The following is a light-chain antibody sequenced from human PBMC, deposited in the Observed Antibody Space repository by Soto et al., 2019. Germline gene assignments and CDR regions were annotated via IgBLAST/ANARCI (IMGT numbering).Light chain of an antibody. CDR3: HQYGSSQGT. CDR1: QSVSNDF. CDR2: GAS. J-gene: IGKJ1*01. V-gene: IGKV3-20*01. Sequence: EIVLTQSPGILSLSPGERATLSCRASQSVSNDFLAWYQQKPGQAPRLLIYGASTRATDIPDRFSGSGSGPDFTFTISRLEPEDFAVYYCHQYGSSQGTSGQGTKVDIK.